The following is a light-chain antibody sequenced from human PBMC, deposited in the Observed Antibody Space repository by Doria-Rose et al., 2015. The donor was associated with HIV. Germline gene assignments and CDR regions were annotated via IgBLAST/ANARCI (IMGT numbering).Light chain of an antibody. CDR1: QSFSSTY. V-gene: IGKV3-20*01. J-gene: IGKJ1*01. CDR3: HQYGTSWT. Sequence: TQSPGTLSLSPGERATLSCRASQSFSSTYLAWYQQKPGQAPSLLIYDGSTRAAGIPDRFSASGSGTDFTLTIDRLEPEDFALYYCHQYGTSWTFGQGTKVEI. CDR2: DGS.